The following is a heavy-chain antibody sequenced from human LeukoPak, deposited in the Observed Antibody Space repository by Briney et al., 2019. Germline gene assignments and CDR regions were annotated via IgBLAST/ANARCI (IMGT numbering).Heavy chain of an antibody. Sequence: GASVKVSCKASGGTFSSYAISWVRQAPGQGLEWMGGIIPIFGTANYAQKFQGRVTITTDESTSTAYMELSSLRSEDKAVYYCARVQSRYYDFWSGYYPFDYWGQGTLVTVSP. D-gene: IGHD3-3*01. CDR2: IIPIFGTA. CDR1: GGTFSSYA. J-gene: IGHJ4*02. CDR3: ARVQSRYYDFWSGYYPFDY. V-gene: IGHV1-69*05.